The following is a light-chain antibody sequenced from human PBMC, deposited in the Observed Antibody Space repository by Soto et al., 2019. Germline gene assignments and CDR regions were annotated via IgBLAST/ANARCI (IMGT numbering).Light chain of an antibody. V-gene: IGKV1-12*01. CDR1: QPISSW. Sequence: QMTQSSSTLSAFVGDGGTISCPASQPISSWLAWYHKKPGKDPKILIYDASNLQSGVPSRFSGSGSGTDFTLTISRLQPEDFATYDCQQANSFPWTFGQGTKVDIK. CDR3: QQANSFPWT. CDR2: DAS. J-gene: IGKJ1*01.